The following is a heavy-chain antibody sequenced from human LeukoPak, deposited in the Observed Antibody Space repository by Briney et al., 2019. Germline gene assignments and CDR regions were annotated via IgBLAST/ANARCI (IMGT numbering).Heavy chain of an antibody. Sequence: PGGSLRLSCAASGFTFSSYTMSWVRQAPGKGLEWVAAISGSGGTTYYTDSVKGRFTISRDHSKNTLYLQMNSLRAEDTAVYYCARDGSSSLVDNYYYYMDVWGKGTTVTVSS. CDR2: ISGSGGTT. J-gene: IGHJ6*03. D-gene: IGHD6-6*01. CDR3: ARDGSSSLVDNYYYYMDV. CDR1: GFTFSSYT. V-gene: IGHV3-23*01.